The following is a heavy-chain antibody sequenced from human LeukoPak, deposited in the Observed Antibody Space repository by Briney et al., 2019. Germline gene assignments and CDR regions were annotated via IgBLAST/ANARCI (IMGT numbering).Heavy chain of an antibody. D-gene: IGHD4-17*01. J-gene: IGHJ4*01. Sequence: PGGSLRLSCAASGFTFSSYYMSWVRQAPGKGLEWVSVIYSSGSTYYADSVKGRITISRHNSKNTLYLQMNSLRAEDTAVYYCARGDYARFDYWGQGTLITASS. CDR1: GFTFSSYY. CDR3: ARGDYARFDY. V-gene: IGHV3-53*04. CDR2: IYSSGST.